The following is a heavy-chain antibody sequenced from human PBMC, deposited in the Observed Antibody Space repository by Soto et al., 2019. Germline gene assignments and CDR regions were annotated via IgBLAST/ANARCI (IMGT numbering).Heavy chain of an antibody. J-gene: IGHJ6*02. CDR2: IWYDGSNK. CDR3: ARVVVVIPPGYYYAMDV. V-gene: IGHV3-33*01. CDR1: GFTFSSYG. D-gene: IGHD3-22*01. Sequence: GGSLRLSCAASGFTFSSYGMHWVRQAPGKGLEWVAVIWYDGSNKYYADSVKGRFTISRDNSKNTLFLQMNSLRDEDAAVYYCARVVVVIPPGYYYAMDVWGQGTTVTVSS.